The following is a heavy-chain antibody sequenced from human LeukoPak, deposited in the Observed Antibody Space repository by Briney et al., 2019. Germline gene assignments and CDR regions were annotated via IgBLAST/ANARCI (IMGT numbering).Heavy chain of an antibody. CDR3: ASLYSSSSRRFFDY. V-gene: IGHV4-39*01. D-gene: IGHD6-13*01. CDR1: GGSISSSSYY. Sequence: PSETLSLTCTVSGGSISSSSYYWGWLRQPPGKGLEWIGSIYYSGSTYYNPSLKSRVTISVDTSKNQFSLKLSSVTAADTAVYYCASLYSSSSRRFFDYWGQGTLVTVSS. J-gene: IGHJ4*02. CDR2: IYYSGST.